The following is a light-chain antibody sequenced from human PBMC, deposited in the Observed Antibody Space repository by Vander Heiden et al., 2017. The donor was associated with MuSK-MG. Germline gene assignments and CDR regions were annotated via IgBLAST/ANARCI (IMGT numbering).Light chain of an antibody. J-gene: IGKJ2*01. CDR2: GAS. CDR3: LQDYTYPRT. Sequence: AIQMTQSPSSLSASVGDRVTITCRASQGIRSDLAWYQHKPGRAPKLLIHGASSLQVGVPSRFSGSGSGTDFTLTISGLQPEDFAIYYCLQDYTYPRTVGQGTKLEIK. CDR1: QGIRSD. V-gene: IGKV1-6*01.